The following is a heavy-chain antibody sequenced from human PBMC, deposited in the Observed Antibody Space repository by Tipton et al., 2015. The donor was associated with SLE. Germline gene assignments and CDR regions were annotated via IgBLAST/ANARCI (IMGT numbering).Heavy chain of an antibody. CDR3: ARDGGYCSGGSRYSPRWYFDL. D-gene: IGHD2-15*01. CDR1: GGSFSGYY. Sequence: TLSLTCAVYGGSFSGYYWSWIRQPPGKGLEWIGEINHSGSTNYNPSLKSRVTISVDTSKNQFSLKLSSVTAADTAVYYCARDGGYCSGGSRYSPRWYFDLWGRGTLVTVSS. V-gene: IGHV4-34*01. CDR2: INHSGST. J-gene: IGHJ2*01.